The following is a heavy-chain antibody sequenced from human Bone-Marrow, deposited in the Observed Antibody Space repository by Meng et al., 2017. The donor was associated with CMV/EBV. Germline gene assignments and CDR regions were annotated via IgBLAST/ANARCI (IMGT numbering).Heavy chain of an antibody. CDR2: ISYDGSNK. V-gene: IGHV3-30*04. D-gene: IGHD2-2*01. Sequence: GGSLRLSCAASGFTFSSYAMHWVRQAPGKGLEWVAVISYDGSNKYYADSVKGRFTISRDNSKNTLYLQMNSLRAEDTAVYYCVRADATKRSSTTSCLDYWGQGTMVTVSS. CDR1: GFTFSSYA. CDR3: VRADATKRSSTTSCLDY. J-gene: IGHJ4*02.